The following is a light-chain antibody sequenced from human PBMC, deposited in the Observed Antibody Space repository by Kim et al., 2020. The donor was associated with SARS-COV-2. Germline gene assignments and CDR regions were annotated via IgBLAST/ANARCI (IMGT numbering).Light chain of an antibody. CDR3: SSCTTSSTYV. Sequence: QSALTQPASVSGSPGQSITISCTGTSSDVGGYDYVSWYQHHPGKAPKLMIYDVSERPSGVSNRFSGSKSGNTASLTISGLQAEDEADYFCSSCTTSSTYVFGTGTQLTVL. V-gene: IGLV2-14*03. J-gene: IGLJ1*01. CDR2: DVS. CDR1: SSDVGGYDY.